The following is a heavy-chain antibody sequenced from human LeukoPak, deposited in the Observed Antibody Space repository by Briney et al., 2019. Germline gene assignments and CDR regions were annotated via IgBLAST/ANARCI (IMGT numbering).Heavy chain of an antibody. D-gene: IGHD3-3*01. CDR1: GFTVSSNY. CDR2: LHSGGST. J-gene: IGHJ4*02. Sequence: GGSLRLSCAASGFTVSSNYMNWVRQAPGKGLEWVSLLHSGGSTYYADSVKGRFTISRDNAKNTLYLQMNSLRAEDTAVYYCARVDFWRGADFWGQGTLVTVSS. V-gene: IGHV3-66*01. CDR3: ARVDFWRGADF.